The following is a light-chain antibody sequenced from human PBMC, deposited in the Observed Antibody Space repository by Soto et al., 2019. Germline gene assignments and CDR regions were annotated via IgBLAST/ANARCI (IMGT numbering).Light chain of an antibody. V-gene: IGLV2-14*01. CDR3: NSLRVNHLYV. J-gene: IGLJ1*01. CDR1: SSDVGRYNT. CDR2: EVT. Sequence: QSVLTQPASVSGSPGQTITISCTGTSSDVGRYNTVSWYQHHPGKAPKLIIYEVTHRPAGISDRFSASKSGNTASLTISGLQAEDEADYYCNSLRVNHLYVFGSGIKVTVL.